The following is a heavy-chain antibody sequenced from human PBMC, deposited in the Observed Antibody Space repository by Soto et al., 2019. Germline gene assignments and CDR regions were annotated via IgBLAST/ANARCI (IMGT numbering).Heavy chain of an antibody. D-gene: IGHD5-18*01. CDR3: VRGGFAYGYLDY. J-gene: IGHJ4*02. Sequence: ASVQFSCKTSGYTFSSYGIVWVRQAPGQGLEWMGWISTYNVDTKYADKFQGRLTMSSDTSTTTAFMELRRLRSDDTAVYYCVRGGFAYGYLDYWGQGTLVTVSS. V-gene: IGHV1-18*01. CDR1: GYTFSSYG. CDR2: ISTYNVDT.